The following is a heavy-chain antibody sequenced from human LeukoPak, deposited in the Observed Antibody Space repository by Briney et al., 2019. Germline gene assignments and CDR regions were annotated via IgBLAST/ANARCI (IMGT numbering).Heavy chain of an antibody. J-gene: IGHJ4*02. CDR1: GFTFSSYG. CDR2: IWYDGSNK. Sequence: GRSLRLSCAASGFTFSSYGMHWVRQAPGKGLEWVAVIWYDGSNKYYAGSVKGRFTISRDNSKNTLYLQMNSLRAEDTAVYYCARGFGYASDYWGQGTLVTVSS. V-gene: IGHV3-33*01. D-gene: IGHD3-10*01. CDR3: ARGFGYASDY.